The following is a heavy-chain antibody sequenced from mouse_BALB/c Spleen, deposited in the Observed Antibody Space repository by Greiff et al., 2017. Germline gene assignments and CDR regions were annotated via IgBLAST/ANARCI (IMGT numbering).Heavy chain of an antibody. V-gene: IGHV5-9-4*01. CDR2: ISSGGSYT. Sequence: EVQRVESGGGLVKPGGSLKLSCAASGFTFSSYAMSWVRQSPEKRLEWVAEISSGGSYTYYPDTVTGRFTISRDNAKNTLYLEMSSLRSEDTAMYYCARGITTVVATNAMDYWGQGTSVTVSS. CDR1: GFTFSSYA. D-gene: IGHD1-1*01. CDR3: ARGITTVVATNAMDY. J-gene: IGHJ4*01.